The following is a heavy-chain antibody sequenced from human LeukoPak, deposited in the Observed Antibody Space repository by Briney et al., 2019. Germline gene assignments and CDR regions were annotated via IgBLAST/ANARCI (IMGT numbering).Heavy chain of an antibody. D-gene: IGHD2-15*01. J-gene: IGHJ4*02. CDR2: ISHDGSNQ. CDR1: GFSFSSYA. V-gene: IGHV3-30-3*01. Sequence: GGSLRLSCAASGFSFSSYAIHGVRQAPGKGLEWVAVISHDGSNQYYADSVKGRFTISRDNSKNTLSLQMNSLRADDTAMYYCARGDRLYCSGSTCYYDRSKIIDYWGQGTLVTVSS. CDR3: ARGDRLYCSGSTCYYDRSKIIDY.